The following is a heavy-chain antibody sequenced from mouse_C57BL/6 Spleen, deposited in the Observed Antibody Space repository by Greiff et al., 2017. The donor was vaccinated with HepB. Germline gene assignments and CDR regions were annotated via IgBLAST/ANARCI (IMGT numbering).Heavy chain of an antibody. V-gene: IGHV3-6*01. D-gene: IGHD3-2*02. CDR1: GYSITSGYY. CDR2: ISYDGSN. CDR3: AREAQALFAY. J-gene: IGHJ3*01. Sequence: EVHLVESGPGLVKPSQSLSLTCSVTGYSITSGYYWNWIRQFPGNKLEWMGYISYDGSNNYNPSLKNRISITRDTSKNQFFLKLNSVTTEDTATYYCAREAQALFAYWGQGTLVTVSA.